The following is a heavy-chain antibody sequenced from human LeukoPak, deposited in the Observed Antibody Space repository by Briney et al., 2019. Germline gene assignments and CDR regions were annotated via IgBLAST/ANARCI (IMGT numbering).Heavy chain of an antibody. CDR3: ARVKFGVFNNIVSDY. D-gene: IGHD3-3*01. Sequence: TGGSLRLSCAASGFTFSSYAMHWVRQAPGKGLEWVAVISYDGSNKYYADSVKGRFTISRDNSENTLYLHMSSLRAEDTAVYYCARVKFGVFNNIVSDYWGQGSLVTVSS. CDR1: GFTFSSYA. J-gene: IGHJ4*02. V-gene: IGHV3-30*04. CDR2: ISYDGSNK.